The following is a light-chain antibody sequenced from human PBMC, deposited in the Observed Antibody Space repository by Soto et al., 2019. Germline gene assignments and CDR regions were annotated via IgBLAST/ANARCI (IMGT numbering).Light chain of an antibody. V-gene: IGKV1-6*01. J-gene: IGKJ2*01. CDR2: AAS. Sequence: AIQMTQSPSSLSASVGGRVTITCRASQGIRDDLAWYQQRPGKAPKLLIYAASNLQSGVPSMFSGSGSGTVLTLIISSLQPEDFATYYCLQDYDYPYTFGPGTKLEI. CDR3: LQDYDYPYT. CDR1: QGIRDD.